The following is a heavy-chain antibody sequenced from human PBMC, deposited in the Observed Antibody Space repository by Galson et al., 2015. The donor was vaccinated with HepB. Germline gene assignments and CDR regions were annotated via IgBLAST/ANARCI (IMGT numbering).Heavy chain of an antibody. CDR3: ARWFVGSGYPDY. V-gene: IGHV5-51*03. CDR2: VYPGDSDS. D-gene: IGHD3-22*01. CDR1: GYKFTNYW. J-gene: IGHJ4*02. Sequence: QSGAEVKKPGESLRISCKGSGYKFTNYWIGWVRQMPGKGLEWMGIVYPGDSDSRYSPSFQGQVTISADKSTSTAYVQWSSLKASDTATYYCARWFVGSGYPDYWGQGTQVTVSS.